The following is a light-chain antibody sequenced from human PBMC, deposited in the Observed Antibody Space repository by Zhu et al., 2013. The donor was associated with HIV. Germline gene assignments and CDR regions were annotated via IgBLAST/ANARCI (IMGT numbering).Light chain of an antibody. CDR2: GAS. CDR1: QSLSIN. J-gene: IGKJ1*01. Sequence: IVMTQSPATLSVSPGERATLSCRASQSLSINLAWYQQKPGQAPRLLIYGASTRATGIPARFSGSGSGTEFTLTISSLQSEDFAVYYCQQYGSSPRTFGQGTKVEIK. CDR3: QQYGSSPRT. V-gene: IGKV3-15*01.